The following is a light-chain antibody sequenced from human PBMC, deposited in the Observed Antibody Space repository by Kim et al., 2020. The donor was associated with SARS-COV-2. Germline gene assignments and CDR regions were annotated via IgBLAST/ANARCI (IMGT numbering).Light chain of an antibody. CDR3: QHSYSTPLS. CDR1: QSISSY. Sequence: DIQMTQSPSSLSASVGDRVTITCRASQSISSYLNWYQQKPGKAPKLLIYAASSLQSGVPSRFSGSGSGTDFTLTISSLQPEDFATYDCQHSYSTPLSFGEATRLGTK. CDR2: AAS. J-gene: IGKJ5*01. V-gene: IGKV1-39*01.